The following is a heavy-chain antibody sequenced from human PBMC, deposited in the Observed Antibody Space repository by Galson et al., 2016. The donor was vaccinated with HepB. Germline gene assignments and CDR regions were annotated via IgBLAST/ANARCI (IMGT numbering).Heavy chain of an antibody. J-gene: IGHJ5*02. CDR2: IYSRGNK. V-gene: IGHV3-53*01. D-gene: IGHD6-13*01. CDR3: ARGGGAAAAA. CDR1: GFTFRNFG. Sequence: SLRLSCGASGFTFRNFGIHWVRQAPGKGLEWVSLIYSRGNKHYADSVKGRFTISKDSSKNTVYLQMNSLSVDDTAVYYCARGGGAAAAAWGQGTLVTVSS.